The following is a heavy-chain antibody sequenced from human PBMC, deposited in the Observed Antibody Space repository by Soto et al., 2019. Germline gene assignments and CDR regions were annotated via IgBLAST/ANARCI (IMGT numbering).Heavy chain of an antibody. CDR1: GGSISSSSYY. CDR3: ARARNVICGDLGEKSEYFQH. Sequence: QLQLQESGPGLVKPSETLSLTCTVSGGSISSSSYYWGWIRQPPGKGLEWIGSIYYSGSTYFNPSLKSRVTRSVDTSKDQFSRKLSSVTAADTSVYYCARARNVICGDLGEKSEYFQHWGQGTLVTVSS. CDR2: IYYSGST. J-gene: IGHJ1*01. V-gene: IGHV4-39*01. D-gene: IGHD4-17*01.